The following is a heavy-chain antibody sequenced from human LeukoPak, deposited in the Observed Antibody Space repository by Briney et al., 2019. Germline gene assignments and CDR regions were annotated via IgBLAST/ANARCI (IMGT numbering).Heavy chain of an antibody. CDR2: ISYDGSNQ. CDR3: TRNPYGDYHFDY. CDR1: GFTFSSNT. V-gene: IGHV3-30-3*01. D-gene: IGHD4-17*01. Sequence: GGSLRLSCAASGFTFSSNTMHWVRQAPGKGLEWVAAISYDGSNQHYADSVKGRSTIARDNSKKTLYLQVNRLSTEDTAVYYCTRNPYGDYHFDYWGQGTPVTVSS. J-gene: IGHJ4*02.